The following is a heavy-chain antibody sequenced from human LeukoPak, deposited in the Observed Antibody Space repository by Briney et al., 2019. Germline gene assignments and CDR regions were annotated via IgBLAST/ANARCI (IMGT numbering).Heavy chain of an antibody. D-gene: IGHD3-10*01. CDR2: ISDSGAYT. CDR1: GFTFSSYA. Sequence: GGSLRLSCAASGFTFSSYAMSRVRQAPGKGLEWVSAISDSGAYTYNADSVKGRFTISRGNSKNTLYLQMNSLRAEDTAVYYCATGYGSGSSHKNWFDPWGQGTLVTVST. CDR3: ATGYGSGSSHKNWFDP. J-gene: IGHJ5*02. V-gene: IGHV3-23*01.